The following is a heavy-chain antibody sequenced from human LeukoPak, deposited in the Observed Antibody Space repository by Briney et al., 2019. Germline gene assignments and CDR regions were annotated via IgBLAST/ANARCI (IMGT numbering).Heavy chain of an antibody. J-gene: IGHJ4*02. CDR1: GYTFTGYY. Sequence: ASVKVSCKASGYTFTGYYMHWVRQAPGQGLEWMGWINPNSGGTNYAQKFRGRVTMTRDTSISTAYMELSRLRSDDTAVYYCAREGGLGYCSGGSCYHFDYWGQGTLVTVPS. CDR3: AREGGLGYCSGGSCYHFDY. D-gene: IGHD2-15*01. V-gene: IGHV1-2*02. CDR2: INPNSGGT.